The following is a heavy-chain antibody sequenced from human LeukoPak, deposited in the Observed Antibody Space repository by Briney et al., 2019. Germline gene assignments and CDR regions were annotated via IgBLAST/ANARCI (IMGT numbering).Heavy chain of an antibody. CDR1: GGSISSGEYY. Sequence: SQTLSLTCTVSGGSISSGEYYWSWIRQPPGKGLEWIGYIYYSGSTYYNPSLKSPVTISVDTTKNQFSLKLTSVTAADTAVYYCAREPRVYDSSGFDYWGQGTLVTVSS. CDR2: IYYSGST. CDR3: AREPRVYDSSGFDY. V-gene: IGHV4-30-4*01. J-gene: IGHJ4*02. D-gene: IGHD3-22*01.